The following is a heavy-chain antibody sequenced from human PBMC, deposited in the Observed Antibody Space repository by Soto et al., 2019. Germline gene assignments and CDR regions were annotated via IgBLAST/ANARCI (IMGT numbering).Heavy chain of an antibody. CDR1: GFTFSTFS. CDR3: ARDLGWAFDS. D-gene: IGHD6-19*01. V-gene: IGHV3-48*02. CDR2: ISGGGGPI. J-gene: IGHJ4*02. Sequence: EVQLVESGGGSVQPGGSQRLSCAASGFTFSTFSMNWVRQAPGRGLEWISYISGGGGPISYADSVKGRVTISRDNAKNSLYLQMDSLTDEDTAVYYCARDLGWAFDSWGQGTLVTVSS.